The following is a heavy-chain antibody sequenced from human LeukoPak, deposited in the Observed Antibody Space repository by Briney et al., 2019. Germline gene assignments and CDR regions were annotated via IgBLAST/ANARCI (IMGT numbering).Heavy chain of an antibody. CDR3: ARDFSDILTGFFWDGYFDY. Sequence: PGGSLRLSCAASGFTFSSYSMNWVRQAPGKGLEWVSSISSSSYIYYADSVKGRFTISRDNAKNSLYLQLNSLRAEDTAVYYCARDFSDILTGFFWDGYFDYWGQGTLVTVSS. J-gene: IGHJ4*02. V-gene: IGHV3-21*01. CDR1: GFTFSSYS. D-gene: IGHD3-9*01. CDR2: ISSSSYI.